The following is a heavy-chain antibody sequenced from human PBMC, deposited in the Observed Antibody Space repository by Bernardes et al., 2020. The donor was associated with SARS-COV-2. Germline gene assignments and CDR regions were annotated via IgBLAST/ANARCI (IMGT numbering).Heavy chain of an antibody. J-gene: IGHJ4*02. V-gene: IGHV4-34*01. CDR1: GGSFSGYY. CDR3: ARSVYGRPFDY. Sequence: SETLSLTCAVYGGSFSGYYWSWIRQPPGKGLEWIGEINHSGSTNYNPSLKSRVTISVDTSKNQFSLKLSSVTAADTAVYYCARSVYGRPFDYWGQGTLVTVSS. CDR2: INHSGST. D-gene: IGHD2-8*01.